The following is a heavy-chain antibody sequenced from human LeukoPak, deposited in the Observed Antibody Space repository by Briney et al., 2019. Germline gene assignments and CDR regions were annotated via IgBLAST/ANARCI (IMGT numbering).Heavy chain of an antibody. CDR2: IYHSGST. CDR3: ARDTVAAAMEAFDI. V-gene: IGHV4-30-2*01. Sequence: PSQTLSLTCAVSGGSISSGGYSWSWIRQPPGKGLEWIGYIYHSGSTYYNPSLKSRVTISVDTSKNQFSLKLSSVTAADTAVYYCARDTVAAAMEAFDIWGQGTMVTVSS. J-gene: IGHJ3*02. CDR1: GGSISSGGYS. D-gene: IGHD6-13*01.